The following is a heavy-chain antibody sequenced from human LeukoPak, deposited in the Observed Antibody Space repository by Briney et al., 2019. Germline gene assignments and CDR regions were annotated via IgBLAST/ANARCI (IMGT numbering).Heavy chain of an antibody. J-gene: IGHJ5*02. D-gene: IGHD5-12*01. CDR2: INPNSGGT. CDR1: GYTFTDYH. V-gene: IGHV1-2*02. Sequence: GASVKVSCKASGYTFTDYHIHWVRQAPGQGLEWMGWINPNSGGTKYAQKFQGRVTMTTDTSISTAYMEMSRLTSDDTAVYYCARDAHNGYEFHDWFDPWGQGALVTVSS. CDR3: ARDAHNGYEFHDWFDP.